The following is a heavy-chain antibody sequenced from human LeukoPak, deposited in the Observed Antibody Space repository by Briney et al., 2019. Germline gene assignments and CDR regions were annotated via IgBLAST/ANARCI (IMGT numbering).Heavy chain of an antibody. Sequence: ASVKVSCKASGYTFTSYDINWVRQATGQGLEYMGWMNPNSGNIEYAQKFQGRVTMTRDTSISTAYMELSSLRSEDTAVYYCARRTEHVNDYWGQGTLVTVSS. CDR3: ARRTEHVNDY. CDR1: GYTFTSYD. CDR2: MNPNSGNI. D-gene: IGHD1-1*01. V-gene: IGHV1-8*01. J-gene: IGHJ4*02.